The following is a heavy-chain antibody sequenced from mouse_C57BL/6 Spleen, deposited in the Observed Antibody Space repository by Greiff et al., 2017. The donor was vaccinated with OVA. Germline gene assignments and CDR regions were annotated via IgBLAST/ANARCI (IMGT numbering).Heavy chain of an antibody. CDR2: ISDGGSYT. V-gene: IGHV5-4*01. CDR3: ARDRGPYDYGYCDY. J-gene: IGHJ2*01. Sequence: DVQLVESGGGLVKPGGSLKLSCAASGFTFSSYAMSWVRQTPGQRLEWVATISDGGSYTYYPDNVKGRFTISRDNAKNNLYLQMSHLKSEDTAMYYCARDRGPYDYGYCDYWGQGTTLTVSS. CDR1: GFTFSSYA. D-gene: IGHD2-4*01.